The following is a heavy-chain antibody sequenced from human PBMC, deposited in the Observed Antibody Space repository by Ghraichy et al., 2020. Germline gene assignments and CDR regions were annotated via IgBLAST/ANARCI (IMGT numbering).Heavy chain of an antibody. CDR3: ARKYTGTYYSLFDY. CDR2: IKQDGSEK. D-gene: IGHD1-26*01. Sequence: GGSLRLSCAASGFTFSSYWMSWVRQAPGKGLEWVANIKQDGSEKYYVDSVKGRFTISRDDAKNALYLQMNNLRGDDTAVYYCARKYTGTYYSLFDYWGQGTLITVSS. J-gene: IGHJ4*02. V-gene: IGHV3-7*03. CDR1: GFTFSSYW.